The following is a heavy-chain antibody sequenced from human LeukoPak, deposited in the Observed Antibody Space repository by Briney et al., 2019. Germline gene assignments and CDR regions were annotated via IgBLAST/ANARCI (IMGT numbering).Heavy chain of an antibody. D-gene: IGHD2-15*01. CDR2: IRYSGTT. CDR1: GDSISPYY. J-gene: IGHJ4*02. Sequence: SETLSLTCSVSGDSISPYYWSWIRQPPGKGLEWIAYIRYSGTTNYNPSLKSRVIISVDTSKNQFSLKVTSVTAADTAVYYCARGRGSEGGFDYWGQGALVTVTS. CDR3: ARGRGSEGGFDY. V-gene: IGHV4-59*01.